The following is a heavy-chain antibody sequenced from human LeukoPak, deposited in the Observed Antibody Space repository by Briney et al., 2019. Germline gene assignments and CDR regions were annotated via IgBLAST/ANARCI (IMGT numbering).Heavy chain of an antibody. J-gene: IGHJ4*02. CDR1: GYTFTGYY. Sequence: ASVKVSCKASGYTFTGYYMHWMRQAPGQGLERMGWINPNSGGTNYAQKFQGRVTMTRDTSISTAYMELSRLRSDDTAVYYCARFPLGFWSGFDHWGQGTLVTVSS. CDR2: INPNSGGT. V-gene: IGHV1-2*02. CDR3: ARFPLGFWSGFDH. D-gene: IGHD3-3*01.